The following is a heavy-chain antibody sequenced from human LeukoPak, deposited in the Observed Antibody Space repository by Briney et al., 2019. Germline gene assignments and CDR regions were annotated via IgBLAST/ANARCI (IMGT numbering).Heavy chain of an antibody. D-gene: IGHD6-19*01. CDR1: GFTFDDYA. J-gene: IGHJ4*02. CDR3: VRERLGYFDS. Sequence: GRSLRLSCAASGFTFDDYAMHWVRQAPGKGLEWVSGISWNSGSIGYADSVKGRFTISRDNSKNMLDLQMNSLRAEDTAVYYCVRERLGYFDSWGQGTLVTVSS. V-gene: IGHV3-9*01. CDR2: ISWNSGSI.